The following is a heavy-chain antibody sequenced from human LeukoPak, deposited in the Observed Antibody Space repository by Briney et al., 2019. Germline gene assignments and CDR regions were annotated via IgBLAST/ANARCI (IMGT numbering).Heavy chain of an antibody. CDR1: GYTFTGYY. D-gene: IGHD5-18*01. CDR3: ARVDTAMNYNWFDP. J-gene: IGHJ5*02. CDR2: ISAYNGNT. Sequence: GASVKVSCKASGYTFTGYYLHWVRQAPGQGLEWMGWISAYNGNTNYAQKLQGRVTMTTDTSTSTAYMELRSLRSDDTAVYYCARVDTAMNYNWFDPWGQGTLVTVSS. V-gene: IGHV1-18*04.